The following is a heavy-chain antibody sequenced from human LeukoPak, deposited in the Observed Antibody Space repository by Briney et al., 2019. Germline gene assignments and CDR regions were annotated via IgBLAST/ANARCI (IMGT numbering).Heavy chain of an antibody. CDR1: GDSISSGDYY. J-gene: IGHJ6*03. V-gene: IGHV4-31*03. D-gene: IGHD1-26*01. CDR3: ARLSWGYMDV. Sequence: SETLSLTCTVSGDSISSGDYYWSWIRQHPGKGLEWIGYISYSGSTYYNPSLKSRITISVDTSKNQFSLKLSSVTAADTAVYYCARLSWGYMDVWGKGTTVNVSS. CDR2: ISYSGST.